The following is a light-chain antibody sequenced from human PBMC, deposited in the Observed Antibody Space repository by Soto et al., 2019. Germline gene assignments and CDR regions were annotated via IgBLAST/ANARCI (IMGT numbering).Light chain of an antibody. J-gene: IGKJ1*01. CDR1: QSVSSSY. CDR3: QQYGSSPRT. Sequence: EIVLTQSPGTLSLSPGERATLSCRASQSVSSSYLAWYQQKPGQAHRLLIYGASSRATGIPDRFSGSGSGTDFPLTISRLEPEDFAVYFCQQYGSSPRTFGQGTKVEIK. CDR2: GAS. V-gene: IGKV3-20*01.